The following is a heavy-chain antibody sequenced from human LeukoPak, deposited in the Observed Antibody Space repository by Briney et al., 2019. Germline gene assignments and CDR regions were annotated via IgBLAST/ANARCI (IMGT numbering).Heavy chain of an antibody. CDR1: GYTFTSYG. CDR3: AHRQHGYHNFDY. D-gene: IGHD5-18*01. Sequence: ASVKVSCKASGYTFTSYGISWVRQAPGQGLEWMGWISAYNGNTNYAQKLQGRVTMTTDTSTSTAYMELRSLRSDDTATYYCAHRQHGYHNFDYWGQGTLVTVSS. V-gene: IGHV1-18*01. J-gene: IGHJ4*02. CDR2: ISAYNGNT.